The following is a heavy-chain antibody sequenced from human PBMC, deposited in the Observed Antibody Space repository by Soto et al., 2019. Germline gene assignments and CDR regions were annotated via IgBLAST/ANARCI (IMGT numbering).Heavy chain of an antibody. Sequence: GGSLRLSCAASGFTFSSYAMSWVRQAPGKGLEWVSAISGSGGSTYYVDSVKGRFTISRDNSKNTLYLQMNSLRAEDTAVYYCAKDPAPYSSGWYVDYWGQGTLVTVSS. CDR1: GFTFSSYA. V-gene: IGHV3-23*01. D-gene: IGHD6-19*01. J-gene: IGHJ4*02. CDR2: ISGSGGST. CDR3: AKDPAPYSSGWYVDY.